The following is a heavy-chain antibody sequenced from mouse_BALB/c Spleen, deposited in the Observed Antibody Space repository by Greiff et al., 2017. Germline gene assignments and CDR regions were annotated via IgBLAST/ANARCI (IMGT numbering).Heavy chain of an antibody. J-gene: IGHJ1*01. D-gene: IGHD4-1*01. CDR1: GFTFSDYY. CDR2: ISDGGSYT. CDR3: ARAENWDWYFDV. V-gene: IGHV5-4*02. Sequence: EVHLVESGGGLVKPGGSLKLSCAASGFTFSDYYMYWVRQTPEKRLEWVATISDGGSYTYYPDSVKGRFTISRDNAKNNLYLQMSSLKSEDTAMYYCARAENWDWYFDVWGAGTTVTVSS.